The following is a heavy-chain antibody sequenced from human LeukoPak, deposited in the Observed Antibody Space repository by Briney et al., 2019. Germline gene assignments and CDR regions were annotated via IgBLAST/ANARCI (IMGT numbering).Heavy chain of an antibody. CDR2: IRSKAYGGTT. Sequence: PGGSLRLSCTASGFTFGDYAMSWVRQAPGKGLEWVGFIRSKAYGGTTEYAASVKGRFTISRDDSKSIAYLQMNSLKTEDTAVYYCTRDSSMTTVTSTRGYYDMDDWGKGTTVTVSS. J-gene: IGHJ6*04. V-gene: IGHV3-49*04. D-gene: IGHD4-17*01. CDR3: TRDSSMTTVTSTRGYYDMDD. CDR1: GFTFGDYA.